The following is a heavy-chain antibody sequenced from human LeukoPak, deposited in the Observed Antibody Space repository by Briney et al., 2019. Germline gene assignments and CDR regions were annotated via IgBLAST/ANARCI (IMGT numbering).Heavy chain of an antibody. CDR2: IYYSGST. D-gene: IGHD1-26*01. Sequence: SETLSLTCTVSGGSISNYYWNWIRQPPGRGLEWLGYIYYSGSTKYNPSLKSRVSISVDTSKNQFSLRLNSLTAADTAVYYCASANSGSYNDAFDIWGQGTMVSVSS. CDR3: ASANSGSYNDAFDI. CDR1: GGSISNYY. J-gene: IGHJ3*02. V-gene: IGHV4-59*01.